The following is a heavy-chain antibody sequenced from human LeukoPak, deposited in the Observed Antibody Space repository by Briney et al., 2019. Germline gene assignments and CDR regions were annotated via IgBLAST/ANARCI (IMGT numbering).Heavy chain of an antibody. CDR1: GFTFDDYA. D-gene: IGHD4-17*01. J-gene: IGHJ3*02. V-gene: IGHV3-9*01. CDR3: AKDKDGDYVLLPHAFDI. Sequence: GRSLRLSCAASGFTFDDYAMHWVRQAPGKGLEWVSGISWNSGSIGYADSVKGRFTISRDNAKNSLYLQMNSLRAEDTALYYCAKDKDGDYVLLPHAFDIWGQGTMVTVSS. CDR2: ISWNSGSI.